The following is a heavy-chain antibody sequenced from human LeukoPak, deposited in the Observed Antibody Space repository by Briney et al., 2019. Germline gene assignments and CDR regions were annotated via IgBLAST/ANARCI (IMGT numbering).Heavy chain of an antibody. CDR1: GGSISSSSYY. D-gene: IGHD6-13*01. CDR2: IYYSGST. Sequence: SETLTLTCTVSGGSISSSSYYWGWIRQPPGKGLEWIGNIYYSGSTYYNPSLKSRVTISVDTSKNQFSLKLSSVTAADTAVYYCARVTRYSSSWTTQGYYYYMDVWGKGTTVTISS. CDR3: ARVTRYSSSWTTQGYYYYMDV. J-gene: IGHJ6*03. V-gene: IGHV4-39*07.